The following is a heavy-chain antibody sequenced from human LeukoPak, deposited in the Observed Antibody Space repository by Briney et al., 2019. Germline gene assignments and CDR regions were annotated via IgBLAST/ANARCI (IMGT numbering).Heavy chain of an antibody. CDR3: AKLVSGRTFFDAFDI. D-gene: IGHD6-19*01. Sequence: PGGSLRLSCAASGFTFSSYGMHWVRQAPGKGLEWVSAISGSGGSTYYADSVKGRFTISRDNSKNTLYLQMNSLRAEDTAVYYCAKLVSGRTFFDAFDIWGQGTMVTVSS. CDR1: GFTFSSYG. CDR2: ISGSGGST. J-gene: IGHJ3*02. V-gene: IGHV3-23*01.